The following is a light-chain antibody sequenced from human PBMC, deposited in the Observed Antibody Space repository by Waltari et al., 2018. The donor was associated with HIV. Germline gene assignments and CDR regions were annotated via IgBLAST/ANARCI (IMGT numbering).Light chain of an antibody. CDR1: YSLLHSSVYNY. CDR3: MQALQSPPT. Sequence: DIVMTQSPLSLPVTPGEPASISCRYTYSLLHSSVYNYLDWYLQKPGHSPQLLIYLGSNRASGVPDSFSGSGSGTDFTLKISRLQAEDVAVYYCMQALQSPPTFGQGTKLEIK. J-gene: IGKJ2*01. CDR2: LGS. V-gene: IGKV2-28*01.